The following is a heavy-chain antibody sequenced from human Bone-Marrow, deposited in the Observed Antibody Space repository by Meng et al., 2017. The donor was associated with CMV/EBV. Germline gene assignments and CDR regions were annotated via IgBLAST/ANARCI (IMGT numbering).Heavy chain of an antibody. CDR2: ISSSSTI. CDR3: ARDRLVGATSWWYFDY. J-gene: IGHJ4*02. D-gene: IGHD1-26*01. Sequence: GGSLRLSCVASGFTLSPYGMNWVRQAPGKGLEWVSYISSSSTIYYADSVKGRFTISRDNAKKSLYLQMNSLRAEDTAVYYCARDRLVGATSWWYFDYWGQGTLVTVSS. V-gene: IGHV3-48*04. CDR1: GFTLSPYG.